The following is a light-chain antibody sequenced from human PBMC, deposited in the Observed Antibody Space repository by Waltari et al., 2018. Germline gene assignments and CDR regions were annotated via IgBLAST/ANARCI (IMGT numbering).Light chain of an antibody. J-gene: IGLJ3*02. V-gene: IGLV1-47*01. Sequence: QSVLTQPPSASGTPGQTVNIACSGSSSNFGSNFVYWYQQLPGTAPKLLIYRNNHRPSGVPDRFSGSKSGTSASLAISGLRSEDEADYYCAAWDDSLYEVFGGGTKLTVL. CDR1: SSNFGSNF. CDR2: RNN. CDR3: AAWDDSLYEV.